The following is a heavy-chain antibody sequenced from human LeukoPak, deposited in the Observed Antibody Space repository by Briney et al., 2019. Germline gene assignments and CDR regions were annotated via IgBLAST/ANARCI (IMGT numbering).Heavy chain of an antibody. Sequence: GGSLRLSCAASGFTFSNYAMHWVRQAPGKGLGWVAVVAYDGSNKYYADSVKGRFTISRDNSKNTLYLQMNSLRAEDAAKYYCATIGDRRTGELYRIDYWGQGTLVTVSS. J-gene: IGHJ4*02. V-gene: IGHV3-30*04. CDR1: GFTFSNYA. CDR3: ATIGDRRTGELYRIDY. CDR2: VAYDGSNK. D-gene: IGHD7-27*01.